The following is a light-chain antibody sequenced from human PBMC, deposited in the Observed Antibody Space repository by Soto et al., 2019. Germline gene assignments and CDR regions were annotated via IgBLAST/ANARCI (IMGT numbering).Light chain of an antibody. CDR3: QQYESYYT. J-gene: IGKJ2*01. V-gene: IGKV1-5*03. CDR2: KAS. CDR1: QSISSW. Sequence: DLQMTQSPSTLSASVGDRVTITCRASQSISSWLAWYQQKPGKAPTLLIYKASSLQSGVPSRFSGSGSGTEFILTISSLQPDDFATYYCQQYESYYTFGQGTKLEIK.